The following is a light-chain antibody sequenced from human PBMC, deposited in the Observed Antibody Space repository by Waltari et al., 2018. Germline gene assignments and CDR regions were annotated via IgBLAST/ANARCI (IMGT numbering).Light chain of an antibody. J-gene: IGKJ1*01. V-gene: IGKV3-20*01. CDR3: QQYGSSPWT. Sequence: EIVLTQSPGTLSLYPGERDTISCRASQSVSSSYLAWYQQKPGQGPRLLIYAASSRATGIPDRFSGSGSGTDFTLTISRLEPEDFAVYYCQQYGSSPWTFGRGTRVEIK. CDR1: QSVSSSY. CDR2: AAS.